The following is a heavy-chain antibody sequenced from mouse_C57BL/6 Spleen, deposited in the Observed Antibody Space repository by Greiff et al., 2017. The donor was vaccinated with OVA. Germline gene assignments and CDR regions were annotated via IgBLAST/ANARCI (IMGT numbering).Heavy chain of an antibody. Sequence: EVKLLESGPELVKPGASVKISCKASGYSFTGYYMNWVKQSPEKSLEWIGESNPSTGGTTYHQKFKAKAKLTVDKSSSTAYMQLKSLTSEDSAVYYCARGNYDYEGFAYWGQGTLVTVSA. J-gene: IGHJ3*01. V-gene: IGHV1-42*01. D-gene: IGHD2-4*01. CDR3: ARGNYDYEGFAY. CDR1: GYSFTGYY. CDR2: SNPSTGGT.